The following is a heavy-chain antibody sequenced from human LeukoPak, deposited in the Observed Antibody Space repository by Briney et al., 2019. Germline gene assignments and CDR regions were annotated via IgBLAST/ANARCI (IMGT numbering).Heavy chain of an antibody. D-gene: IGHD1-20*01. CDR2: IRYDGSNK. J-gene: IGHJ4*02. CDR1: GFTFSSYG. V-gene: IGHV3-30*02. Sequence: GGSLSLSCAASGFTFSSYGMHWVRQAPGKGLEWVAFIRYDGSNKYYADSVTGRFTISRDNSKNTLYLQMNSLKTEDTAVYYCTTDIRVPYNWNDCYWGQGTLVTVSS. CDR3: TTDIRVPYNWNDCY.